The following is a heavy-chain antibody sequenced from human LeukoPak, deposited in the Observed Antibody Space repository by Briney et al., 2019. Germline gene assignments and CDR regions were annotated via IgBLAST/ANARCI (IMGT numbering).Heavy chain of an antibody. CDR1: GGSISSYY. D-gene: IGHD3-22*01. J-gene: IGHJ4*02. CDR3: ASRSLYYYDSSGYYYFDY. CDR2: IYTSGST. Sequence: SETLSLTCTVSGGSISSYYWSWIRQPAGKGLEWIGRIYTSGSTNYNPSLKSRVTISVDTSKNQFSLKLSSVTAADTAVYYCASRSLYYYDSSGYYYFDYWGQGTLVTVSS. V-gene: IGHV4-4*07.